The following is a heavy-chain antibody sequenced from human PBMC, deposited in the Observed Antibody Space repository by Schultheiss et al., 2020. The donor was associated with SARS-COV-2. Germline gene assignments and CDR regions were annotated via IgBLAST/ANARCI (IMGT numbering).Heavy chain of an antibody. V-gene: IGHV4-59*03. J-gene: IGHJ5*02. Sequence: SETLSLTCTVPGGSITGYYWSWIRQPLGKGLEWIGESAYSGTTKYNPSLESRVSISVDTSKNQFSLQLSSVTAADTAVYYCARHVFPGYSSDWRFYGGSWFDTWGQATLVTISS. CDR2: SAYSGTT. D-gene: IGHD4-23*01. CDR1: GGSITGYY. CDR3: ARHVFPGYSSDWRFYGGSWFDT.